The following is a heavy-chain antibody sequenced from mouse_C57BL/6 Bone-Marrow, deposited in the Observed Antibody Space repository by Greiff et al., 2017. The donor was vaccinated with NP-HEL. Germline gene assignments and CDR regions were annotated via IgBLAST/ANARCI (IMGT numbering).Heavy chain of an antibody. CDR3: TTMGYYAMDY. V-gene: IGHV14-4*01. CDR1: GFNIKDDY. Sequence: EVQLQQSGAELVRPGASVKLSCTASGFNIKDDYMHWVKQRPEQGLEWIGWIDPENGDPEYASKFQGKATITADTSSNTAYLQLSSLTSEDTAVYYCTTMGYYAMDYWGQGTSVTVSS. CDR2: IDPENGDP. J-gene: IGHJ4*01.